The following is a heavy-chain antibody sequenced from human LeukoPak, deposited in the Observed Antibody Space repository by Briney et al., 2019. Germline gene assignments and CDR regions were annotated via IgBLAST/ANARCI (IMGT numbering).Heavy chain of an antibody. CDR1: GGSISTYW. Sequence: SETLSLTCTVSGGSISTYWWSWIRQAPGKGLEWIGNIHYSMSTYSNPSLKSRVTISLDTSKNQFSLKLSSVTAADTAMYYCAKYAAVSGLNWLDTWGQGILVTVSS. J-gene: IGHJ5*02. V-gene: IGHV4-59*01. D-gene: IGHD6-19*01. CDR3: AKYAAVSGLNWLDT. CDR2: IHYSMST.